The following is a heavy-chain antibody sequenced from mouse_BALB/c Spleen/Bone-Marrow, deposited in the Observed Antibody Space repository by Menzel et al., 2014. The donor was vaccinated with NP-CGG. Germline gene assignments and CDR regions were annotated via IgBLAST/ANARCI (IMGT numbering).Heavy chain of an antibody. CDR2: ISDGGSYT. D-gene: IGHD1-1*01. Sequence: EVKLQESGGGLVKPGGSLKLSCAASGFTFSDYYMYWVRQTPEQRLEWVATISDGGSYTYYPDSVKGRFTISRDNAKNNLYLQMSSLKSEDTAMYYCVRGLYGSSYTYAMDYWGQGTSVTVSS. V-gene: IGHV5-4*02. J-gene: IGHJ4*01. CDR3: VRGLYGSSYTYAMDY. CDR1: GFTFSDYY.